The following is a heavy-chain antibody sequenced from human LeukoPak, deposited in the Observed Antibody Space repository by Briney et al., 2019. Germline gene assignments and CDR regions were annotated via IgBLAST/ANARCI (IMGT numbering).Heavy chain of an antibody. CDR3: VRRTAVAGTQSAMDHFDY. CDR2: ISAYNGNT. J-gene: IGHJ4*02. CDR1: GCTFTKCG. Sequence: ASVKVSCKASGCTFTKCGISSVRQAPGQGLEWMGWISAYNGNTNYAQKLQGRVTMTTDTSTRTAYMELRSLRPDDTGVYYCVRRTAVAGTQSAMDHFDYWGQGTLVTVSS. D-gene: IGHD6-19*01. V-gene: IGHV1-18*01.